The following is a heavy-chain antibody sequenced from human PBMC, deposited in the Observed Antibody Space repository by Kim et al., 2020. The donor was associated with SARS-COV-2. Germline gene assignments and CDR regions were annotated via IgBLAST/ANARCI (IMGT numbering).Heavy chain of an antibody. V-gene: IGHV4-34*01. CDR1: GGSFSGYY. J-gene: IGHJ4*02. D-gene: IGHD2-2*01. CDR3: ARRLVVVPAAATYFDY. Sequence: SETLSLTCAVYGGSFSGYYWSWIRQPPGKGLEWIGEINHSGSTNYNPSLKSRVTISVDTSKNQFSLKLSSVTAADTAVYYCARRLVVVPAAATYFDYWGQGTLVTVSS. CDR2: INHSGST.